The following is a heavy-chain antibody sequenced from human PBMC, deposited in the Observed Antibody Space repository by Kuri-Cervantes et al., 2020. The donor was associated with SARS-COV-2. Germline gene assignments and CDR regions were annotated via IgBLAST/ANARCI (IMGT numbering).Heavy chain of an antibody. CDR2: IVPIFGTP. CDR3: ARDDGGAAGQESIFDY. V-gene: IGHV1-69*13. J-gene: IGHJ4*02. Sequence: SVKVSCKASGDTFNSHTINWVRQAPGQGLEWMGGIVPIFGTPDYAQKFQGRVTITADTSIAYMELFSLRSDDTAAYYCARDDGGAAGQESIFDYWGQGTLVTVSS. CDR1: GDTFNSHT. D-gene: IGHD6-13*01.